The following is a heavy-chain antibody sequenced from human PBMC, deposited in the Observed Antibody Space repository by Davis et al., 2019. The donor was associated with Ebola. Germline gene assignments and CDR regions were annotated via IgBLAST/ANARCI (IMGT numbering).Heavy chain of an antibody. Sequence: ASVKVSCKASGYTFTSYAMHWVRQAPGQRLEWMGWINAGNGNTKYSQKFQGRVTMTRNTSISTVYMELSSLRSEDTAVYYCARERLRLRTPYGMDVWGQGTTVTVSS. D-gene: IGHD5-12*01. CDR3: ARERLRLRTPYGMDV. J-gene: IGHJ6*02. CDR2: INAGNGNT. V-gene: IGHV1-3*01. CDR1: GYTFTSYA.